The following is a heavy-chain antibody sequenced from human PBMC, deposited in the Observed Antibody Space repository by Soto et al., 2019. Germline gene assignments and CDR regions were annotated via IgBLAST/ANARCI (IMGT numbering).Heavy chain of an antibody. D-gene: IGHD3-10*02. J-gene: IGHJ3*02. CDR2: ISGSGGST. CDR3: ASTPRVRGAFDI. Sequence: EVQLLESGGGLVQPGGSLRLSCAASGFTFSSYAMSWVRQAPGKGLEWVSAISGSGGSTYYADSVKGRFTISRDNSKTTLYLQMNSLRAEDTAVYYCASTPRVRGAFDIWGQGTMVTVSS. V-gene: IGHV3-23*01. CDR1: GFTFSSYA.